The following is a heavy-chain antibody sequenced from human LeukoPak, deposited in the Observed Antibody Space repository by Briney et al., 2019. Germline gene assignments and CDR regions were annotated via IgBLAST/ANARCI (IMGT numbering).Heavy chain of an antibody. V-gene: IGHV3-23*01. CDR3: AKGDDRSNYALDY. Sequence: GGSLRLSCAASGFTFSSYAMSWVRQAPGKGLEWVSDISGTSGSTKYVDSVKGRFTIARDNSKNTLYLQMNNLRAEDTAIYYCAKGDDRSNYALDYWGQGNLVTVSS. J-gene: IGHJ4*02. D-gene: IGHD3-10*01. CDR2: ISGTSGST. CDR1: GFTFSSYA.